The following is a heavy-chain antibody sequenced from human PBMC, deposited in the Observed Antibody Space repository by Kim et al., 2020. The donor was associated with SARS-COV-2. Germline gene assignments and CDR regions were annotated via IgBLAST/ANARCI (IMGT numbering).Heavy chain of an antibody. CDR1: GGTFSSYA. J-gene: IGHJ6*02. D-gene: IGHD2-2*01. CDR3: ARDAGPYCSSTSCPSYGMDV. CDR2: IIPIFGTA. V-gene: IGHV1-69*13. Sequence: SVKVSCKASGGTFSSYAISWVRQAPGQGLEWMGGIIPIFGTANYAQKFQGRVTITADESTSTAYMELSSLRSEDTAVYYCARDAGPYCSSTSCPSYGMDVWGQGTTVTVSS.